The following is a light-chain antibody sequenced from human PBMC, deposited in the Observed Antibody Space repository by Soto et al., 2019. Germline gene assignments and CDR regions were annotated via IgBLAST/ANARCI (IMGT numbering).Light chain of an antibody. CDR1: QDISHY. CDR2: DAA. Sequence: DIQMTQSPSSLSASVGDRVTITCQASQDISHYIIWYQQKPGKAPKVMIYDAATLETGVPPRFSGSGYGTDFTFTITILQPEDIATYYCQHYANLLPLPFGGGTKVDIK. CDR3: QHYANLLPLP. V-gene: IGKV1-33*01. J-gene: IGKJ4*01.